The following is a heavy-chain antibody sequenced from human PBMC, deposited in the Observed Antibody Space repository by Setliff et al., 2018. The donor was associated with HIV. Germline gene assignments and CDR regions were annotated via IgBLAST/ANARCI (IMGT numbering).Heavy chain of an antibody. CDR1: GGSFNGYY. V-gene: IGHV4-34*01. CDR2: IDHSGST. Sequence: SETLSLTCAVYGGSFNGYYWSWIRQPPGKGLEWIGEIDHSGSTKYHASLKSRVTISIDTSKNQISLKLSSVTAADTAVYYCARDRHSSGLGSYGPWGPGILVTVSS. CDR3: ARDRHSSGLGSYGP. J-gene: IGHJ5*02. D-gene: IGHD3-10*01.